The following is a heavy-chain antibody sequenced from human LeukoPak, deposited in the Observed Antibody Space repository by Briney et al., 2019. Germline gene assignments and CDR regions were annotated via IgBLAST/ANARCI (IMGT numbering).Heavy chain of an antibody. D-gene: IGHD2-15*01. CDR1: GFTFSSYS. J-gene: IGHJ4*02. V-gene: IGHV3-21*01. CDR2: ISSSSSYI. Sequence: PGGSLRLSCAASGFTFSSYSMNWVRQAPGKGLEWVSSISSSSSYIYYADSVQGRFTISRDNAKNSLYLEMNSLRADDTAVYYCARDRCSGGTCYSHPSYFDLWGQGTLVTVSS. CDR3: ARDRCSGGTCYSHPSYFDL.